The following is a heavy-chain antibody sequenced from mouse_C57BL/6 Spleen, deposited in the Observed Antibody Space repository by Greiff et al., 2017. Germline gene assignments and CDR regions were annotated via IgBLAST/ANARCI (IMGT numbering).Heavy chain of an antibody. Sequence: EAGGGLVQPKGSLKLSCAASGFTFITYAMHWVRQAPGKGLEWVARIRSKSSNYATYYADSVKDRFTISRDDSQRMLYLQMNNLKTEDPAMYYCVRDQGIHYDFDGTWFAYWGQGTLVTVSA. J-gene: IGHJ3*01. D-gene: IGHD2-4*01. CDR2: IRSKSSNYAT. CDR3: VRDQGIHYDFDGTWFAY. CDR1: GFTFITYA. V-gene: IGHV10-3*01.